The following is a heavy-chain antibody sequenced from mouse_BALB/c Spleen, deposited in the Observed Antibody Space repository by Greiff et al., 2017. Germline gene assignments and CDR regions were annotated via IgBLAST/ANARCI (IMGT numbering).Heavy chain of an antibody. D-gene: IGHD1-1*01. V-gene: IGHV5-6-5*01. CDR3: ARESYYGSSLDY. CDR2: ISSGGST. CDR1: GFTFSSYA. Sequence: EVKLVESGGGLVKPGGSLKLSCAASGFTFSSYAMSWVRQTPEKRLEWVASISSGGSTYYPDSVKGRVTISRDNAKNTLYLQMSSLKSEDTAMYYCARESYYGSSLDYWGQGTTLTVSS. J-gene: IGHJ2*01.